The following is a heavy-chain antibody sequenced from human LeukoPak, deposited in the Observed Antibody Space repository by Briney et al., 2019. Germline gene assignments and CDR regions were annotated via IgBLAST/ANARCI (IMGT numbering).Heavy chain of an antibody. CDR2: FDPEDGET. CDR3: ATENDYDPYYMDV. CDR1: GYTLTELS. J-gene: IGHJ6*03. D-gene: IGHD4-17*01. Sequence: GASGKVSCKVSGYTLTELSMHWGREAPGKGLEGRGGFDPEDGETIYAQKFQGRVTMTADTSTDTAYMELSSLRSEDTAVYYCATENDYDPYYMDVWGKGTTATVSS. V-gene: IGHV1-24*01.